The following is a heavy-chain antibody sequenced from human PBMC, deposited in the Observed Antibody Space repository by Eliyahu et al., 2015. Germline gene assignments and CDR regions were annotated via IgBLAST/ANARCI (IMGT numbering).Heavy chain of an antibody. CDR2: INHSGST. D-gene: IGHD4-11*01. Sequence: QVQLQQWGAGLLKPSETLSLTCAVYGGSFXGYYWSWIRQPPGKGLEWIGEINHSGSTNYNPSLKSRVTISVDTSKNQFSLKLSSVTAADTAVYYCARAPRADYRFNWFDPWGQGTLVTVSS. J-gene: IGHJ5*02. CDR1: GGSFXGYY. CDR3: ARAPRADYRFNWFDP. V-gene: IGHV4-34*01.